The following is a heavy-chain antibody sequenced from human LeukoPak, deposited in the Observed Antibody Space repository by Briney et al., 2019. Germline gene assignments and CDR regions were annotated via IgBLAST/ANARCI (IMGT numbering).Heavy chain of an antibody. J-gene: IGHJ4*02. CDR2: INPNSGGT. D-gene: IGHD3-22*01. Sequence: ASVKVSCKASGGTFSSYAISWVRQAPGQGLEWMGRINPNSGGTNYAQKFQGRVTMTRYTSISTVYMELSRLRSDDTAVYYCARVGYYESSGYYEYWGQGTPVTVSS. V-gene: IGHV1-2*06. CDR1: GGTFSSYA. CDR3: ARVGYYESSGYYEY.